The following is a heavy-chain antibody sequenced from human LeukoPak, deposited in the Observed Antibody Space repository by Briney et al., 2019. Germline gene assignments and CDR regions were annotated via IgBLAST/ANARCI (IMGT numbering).Heavy chain of an antibody. CDR3: ARPRLMGSYFDY. Sequence: SETLSLTCTVSGYSISTSYYWGWIRQPPGKGLEWIGSIYHSGSTYYNPSLKSRVTISVDTSKNQFSLKLSSVTAADTAVYYCARPRLMGSYFDYWGQGTLVTVSS. CDR1: GYSISTSYY. CDR2: IYHSGST. D-gene: IGHD6-6*01. V-gene: IGHV4-38-2*02. J-gene: IGHJ4*02.